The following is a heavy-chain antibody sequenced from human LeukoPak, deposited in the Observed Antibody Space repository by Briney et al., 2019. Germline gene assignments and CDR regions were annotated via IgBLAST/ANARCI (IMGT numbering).Heavy chain of an antibody. J-gene: IGHJ4*02. D-gene: IGHD6-13*01. CDR3: ASLEGSSTLYYFDY. Sequence: GESLKISCKASGYTFTSYWIGWVRQMPGKGLEWMAIIYPGDSDTRYSPSFEGQVTISADKSIDTAYLQWSRLKASDTAMYYCASLEGSSTLYYFDYWGQGTLVTVSS. CDR1: GYTFTSYW. V-gene: IGHV5-51*01. CDR2: IYPGDSDT.